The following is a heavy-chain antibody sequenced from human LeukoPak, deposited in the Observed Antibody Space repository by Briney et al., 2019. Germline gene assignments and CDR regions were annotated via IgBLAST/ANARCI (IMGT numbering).Heavy chain of an antibody. D-gene: IGHD3-10*01. J-gene: IGHJ4*02. CDR2: IYYSGST. CDR3: ARGSGSHPFDY. V-gene: IGHV4-31*03. CDR1: GGSISSGGYY. Sequence: PSQTLSLICTVSGGSISSGGYYWSWIRQHPGKGLEWIGYIYYSGSTYYNPSLKSRVTISVDSSKNQFSLKLSSVTAADTAVYYCARGSGSHPFDYWGQGTLVTVSS.